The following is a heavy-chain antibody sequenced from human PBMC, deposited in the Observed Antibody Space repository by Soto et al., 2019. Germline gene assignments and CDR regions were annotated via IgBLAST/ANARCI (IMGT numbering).Heavy chain of an antibody. D-gene: IGHD6-6*01. V-gene: IGHV4-30-4*01. CDR3: ARDRSNSPDFFDF. CDR2: IYYSGST. CDR1: GGSISSDEYY. J-gene: IGHJ4*02. Sequence: TLSLTCTVSGGSISSDEYYWTWIRQPPGKGLEWIGYIYYSGSTNYNPSLKSRVTISVDTSKNQFSLKLTSVSAADTAVYYCARDRSNSPDFFDFWGQGTLVTVS.